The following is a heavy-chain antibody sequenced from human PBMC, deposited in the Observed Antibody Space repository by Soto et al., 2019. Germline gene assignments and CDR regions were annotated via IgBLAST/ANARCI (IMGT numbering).Heavy chain of an antibody. CDR1: GFTFSSYA. CDR3: VKGGILEWLFFDY. Sequence: GGSLRLSCSASGFTFSSYAMHWVRQAPGKGLEYVSAISSNGGSTYYADSVKGRFTISRDNSKNTLYLQMSSLRAEDTAVYYCVKGGILEWLFFDYWGQGTLVTVSS. V-gene: IGHV3-64D*08. J-gene: IGHJ4*02. D-gene: IGHD3-3*01. CDR2: ISSNGGST.